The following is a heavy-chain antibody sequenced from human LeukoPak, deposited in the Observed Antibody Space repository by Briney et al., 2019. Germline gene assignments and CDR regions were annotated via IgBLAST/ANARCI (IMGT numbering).Heavy chain of an antibody. CDR1: GFTVSSNY. J-gene: IGHJ6*03. CDR2: IYSGGST. V-gene: IGHV3-53*05. CDR3: ARGQRAHVEWSNYMDV. Sequence: PGGSLRLSCAASGFTVSSNYMSWVRQAPGKGLEWVSVIYSGGSTYYADSVRGRFTISRDNSKNTLYLQMNSLRTEDTAVYYCARGQRAHVEWSNYMDVWGKGTTVIVSS. D-gene: IGHD3-3*01.